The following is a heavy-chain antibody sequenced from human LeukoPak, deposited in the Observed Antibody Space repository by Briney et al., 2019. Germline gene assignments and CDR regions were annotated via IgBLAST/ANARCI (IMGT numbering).Heavy chain of an antibody. V-gene: IGHV4-31*11. CDR2: IYYSGST. CDR1: GGSFSGYY. Sequence: SETLSLTCAVYGGSFSGYYWSWIRQHPGKGLEWIGYIYYSGSTYYNPSLKSRVTISVDTSKNQFSLKLSSVTAADTAVYYCARDYGGNKGGYYFDYWGQGTLVTVSS. D-gene: IGHD4-23*01. CDR3: ARDYGGNKGGYYFDY. J-gene: IGHJ4*02.